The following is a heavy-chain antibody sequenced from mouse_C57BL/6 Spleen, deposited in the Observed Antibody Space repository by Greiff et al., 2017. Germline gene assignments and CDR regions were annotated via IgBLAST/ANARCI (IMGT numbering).Heavy chain of an antibody. Sequence: EVKLMESGPGLVKPSQSLSLTCSVTGYSITSGYYWNWIRQFPGNKLEWMGYISYDGSNNYNPSLKNRISITRDTSKNQFFLKLNSVTTEDTATYYCASYGNYEGDAMDYWGQGTSVTVSS. D-gene: IGHD2-1*01. CDR3: ASYGNYEGDAMDY. CDR1: GYSITSGYY. CDR2: ISYDGSN. V-gene: IGHV3-6*01. J-gene: IGHJ4*01.